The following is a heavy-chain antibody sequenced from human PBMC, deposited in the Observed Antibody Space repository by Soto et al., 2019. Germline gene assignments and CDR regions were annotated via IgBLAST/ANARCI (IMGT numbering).Heavy chain of an antibody. CDR3: LATTVTTISLDD. CDR1: GGSISNDNYY. Sequence: QVQLRESGPGLVKPSQTLSLTCTVSGGSISNDNYYWTWIRQHPGKGLEWIGYSYYSGSTYYNPSLKSSFSISVDTSKNLFSLKLSSVTAADTAVYYCLATTVTTISLDDWGQGTLVTVSS. V-gene: IGHV4-31*06. J-gene: IGHJ4*02. CDR2: SYYSGST. D-gene: IGHD4-17*01.